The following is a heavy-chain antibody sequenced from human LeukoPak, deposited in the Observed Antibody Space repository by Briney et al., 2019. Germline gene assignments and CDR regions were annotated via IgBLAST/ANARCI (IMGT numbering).Heavy chain of an antibody. Sequence: PSETLSLTCTVSGGSISGYYWSWIRQPPGKGLEWIGYIYYSGSTNYNPSLKSRVTISVDTSKNQFSLKLSSVTAADTAVYYCARLETSFDPWGQGTLVTVSS. CDR1: GGSISGYY. CDR2: IYYSGST. J-gene: IGHJ5*02. V-gene: IGHV4-59*08. CDR3: ARLETSFDP.